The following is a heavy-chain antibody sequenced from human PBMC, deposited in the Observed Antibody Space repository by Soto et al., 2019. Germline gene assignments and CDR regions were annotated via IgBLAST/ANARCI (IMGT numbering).Heavy chain of an antibody. V-gene: IGHV4-39*01. D-gene: IGHD2-15*01. CDR1: GGSISSSSYY. CDR2: IYYTGTS. J-gene: IGHJ4*02. Sequence: QVQLQESGPGLVKPSETLSLICAVSGGSISSSSYYWDWIRQPPGKGLEWIGTIYYTGTSNYNPSLKSRVTISVDTSKNQFSLNLSSVTAADTAVYYCTRHAIGVVVPAAIRNWGQGSLVTVSS. CDR3: TRHAIGVVVPAAIRN.